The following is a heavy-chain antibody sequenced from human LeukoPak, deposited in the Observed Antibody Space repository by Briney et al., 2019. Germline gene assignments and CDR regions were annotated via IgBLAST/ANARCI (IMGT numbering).Heavy chain of an antibody. CDR3: ARDNKYSGYERSFDY. CDR1: GYTFTGYY. CDR2: INPNSGGT. V-gene: IGHV1-2*02. Sequence: GASVKVSCKASGYTFTGYYMHWVRQAPGQGLEWMGWINPNSGGTNYAQEFQGRVTMTRDTSISTAYMELSRLRSDDTAVYYCARDNKYSGYERSFDYWGQGTLVTVSS. D-gene: IGHD5-12*01. J-gene: IGHJ4*02.